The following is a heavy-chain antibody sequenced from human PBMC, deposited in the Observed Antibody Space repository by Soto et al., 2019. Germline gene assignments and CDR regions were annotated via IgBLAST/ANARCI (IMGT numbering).Heavy chain of an antibody. J-gene: IGHJ6*02. CDR1: GFSFSSYR. Sequence: GGSLRLSCAASGFSFSSYRVNWVRQAPGKGLEWVSYISRSSSTMSYADYVEGRFTISRDNAMNSLYLQMNSLRDEDTAVYYCASVICSSTSCYGGYYAMDVCGQGTTVTVSS. D-gene: IGHD2-2*01. V-gene: IGHV3-48*02. CDR3: ASVICSSTSCYGGYYAMDV. CDR2: ISRSSSTM.